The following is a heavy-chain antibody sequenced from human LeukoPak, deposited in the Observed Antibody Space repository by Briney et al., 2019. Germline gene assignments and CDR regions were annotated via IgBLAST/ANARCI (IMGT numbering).Heavy chain of an antibody. CDR1: GGSISSSNW. V-gene: IGHV4-4*02. Sequence: PSETLSLTCAVSGGSISSSNWWSWVRQPPGKGLEWIGEIYHSGSTNYNPSLKSRVTISVDKSKNQFSLKLSSVTAADTAVFYCARFTGYCSGTSCYPNAFDIWGQGTMVTVSS. CDR2: IYHSGST. D-gene: IGHD2-2*01. CDR3: ARFTGYCSGTSCYPNAFDI. J-gene: IGHJ3*02.